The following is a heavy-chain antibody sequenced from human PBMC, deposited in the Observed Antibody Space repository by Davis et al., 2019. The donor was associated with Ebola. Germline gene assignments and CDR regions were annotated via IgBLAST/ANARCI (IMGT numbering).Heavy chain of an antibody. Sequence: SETLSLTCAVYGGSFSGYYWSWIRQPPGKGLEWIGEINHSGSTNYNPSLKSRVTISVDTSKNQFSLKLSSVTAADTAVYYCARGAHYYDSSGYDSWGQGTLVTVSS. V-gene: IGHV4-34*01. CDR1: GGSFSGYY. J-gene: IGHJ4*02. D-gene: IGHD3-22*01. CDR3: ARGAHYYDSSGYDS. CDR2: INHSGST.